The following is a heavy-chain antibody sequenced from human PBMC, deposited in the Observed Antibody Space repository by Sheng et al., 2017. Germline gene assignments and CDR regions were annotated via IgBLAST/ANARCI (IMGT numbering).Heavy chain of an antibody. V-gene: IGHV1-69*05. CDR3: ATGADATWYLDL. CDR2: FIPIFDKT. J-gene: IGHJ2*01. D-gene: IGHD2-15*01. Sequence: QVQLVQSGAAVKKPGSSVKVSCKASGGTITSYAIGWVRQAPGQGLEWMGGFIPIFDKTNYAQKFQGRVTITTDESTSTVFMELSSLRSDDTAVYYCATGADATWYLDLWGPGTLVTVSS. CDR1: GGTITSYA.